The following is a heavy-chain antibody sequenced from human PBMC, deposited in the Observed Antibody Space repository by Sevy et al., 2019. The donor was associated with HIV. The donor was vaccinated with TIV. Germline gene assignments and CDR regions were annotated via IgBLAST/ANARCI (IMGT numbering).Heavy chain of an antibody. J-gene: IGHJ5*02. D-gene: IGHD7-27*01. Sequence: ASVKVSCKASGYTFTDYGITWVRQAPGQGLEWMGWIGTYNGHRNYAQKFQARVTMTTDTSTSTAYMEMTSLRSDDTAVYYCARGISVVPLTGVWFDPRGQGTLVTVSS. CDR2: IGTYNGHR. V-gene: IGHV1-18*01. CDR3: ARGISVVPLTGVWFDP. CDR1: GYTFTDYG.